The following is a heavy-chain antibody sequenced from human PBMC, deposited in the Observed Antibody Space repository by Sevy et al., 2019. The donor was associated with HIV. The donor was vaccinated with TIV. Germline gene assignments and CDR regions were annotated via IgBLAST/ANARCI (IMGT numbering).Heavy chain of an antibody. CDR1: GFTFSDYA. CDR3: ARNTYYYDSTGYGAFDL. V-gene: IGHV3-20*04. J-gene: IGHJ3*01. Sequence: GGSLRLSCVASGFTFSDYAMSWVRQPPGKGLEWVSSMNWKGDNTGYADSLKGRFTISRESTKNPLFLQINSLRVEDTALYYCARNTYYYDSTGYGAFDLWGQGTMVTVSS. CDR2: MNWKGDNT. D-gene: IGHD3-22*01.